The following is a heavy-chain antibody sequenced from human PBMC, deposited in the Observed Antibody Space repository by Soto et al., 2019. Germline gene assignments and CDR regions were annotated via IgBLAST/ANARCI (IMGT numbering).Heavy chain of an antibody. CDR1: GGTFSSYT. CDR3: ARGAYYYGSGKEY. J-gene: IGHJ4*02. D-gene: IGHD3-10*01. V-gene: IGHV1-69*02. CDR2: IIPILGIA. Sequence: QVQLVQSGAEVKKPGSSVKVSCKASGGTFSSYTISWVRQAPGQGLEWMGRIIPILGIANYAQKFQGRVMITADKSTSTAYMELSSLRSEDTAVYYCARGAYYYGSGKEYWGQGTLVTVSS.